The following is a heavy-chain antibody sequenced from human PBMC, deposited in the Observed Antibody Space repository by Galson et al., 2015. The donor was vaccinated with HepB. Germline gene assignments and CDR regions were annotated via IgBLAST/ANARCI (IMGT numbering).Heavy chain of an antibody. D-gene: IGHD3-22*01. CDR3: AREIPLSSSGLDY. Sequence: SLRLSCAVSGFSFSSYGMNWVRQAPGRGLEWISYIRSSSSNIYYADSVKGRFTISRDNGKDSMYLQMNSLRAEDTAVYYCAREIPLSSSGLDYWGQGILVTVSS. V-gene: IGHV3-48*04. CDR1: GFSFSSYG. CDR2: IRSSSSNI. J-gene: IGHJ4*02.